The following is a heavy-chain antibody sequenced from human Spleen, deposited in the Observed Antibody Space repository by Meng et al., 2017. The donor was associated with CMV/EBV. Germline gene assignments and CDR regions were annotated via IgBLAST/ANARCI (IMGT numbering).Heavy chain of an antibody. CDR3: VRNTYGHFDQ. V-gene: IGHV3-48*04. CDR2: ISTTSTTM. Sequence: GESLKISCAASGFTFNSYSLTWIRQTPGKGLEWISYISTTSTTMLYADSVKGRFTVSRDNANNSLFLEMSSLRVEDTALYYCVRNTYGHFDQWGQGTLVTVSS. D-gene: IGHD5-18*01. CDR1: GFTFNSYS. J-gene: IGHJ4*02.